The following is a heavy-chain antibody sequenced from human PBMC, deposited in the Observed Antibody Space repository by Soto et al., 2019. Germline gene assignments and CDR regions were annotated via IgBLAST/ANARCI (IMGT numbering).Heavy chain of an antibody. D-gene: IGHD6-13*01. J-gene: IGHJ3*02. CDR3: AHAATLGPSIAAVGAFDI. Sequence: SGPTLVKPTQTLTLTCTFSGFSLSPIGVGVGWIRQPPGKALEWLALIYWDDDKRYSPSLKSRLTITKDTPKNQVVLTMTNMDPVDTATYYCAHAATLGPSIAAVGAFDIWGQGTMVTVSS. CDR2: IYWDDDK. CDR1: GFSLSPIGVG. V-gene: IGHV2-5*02.